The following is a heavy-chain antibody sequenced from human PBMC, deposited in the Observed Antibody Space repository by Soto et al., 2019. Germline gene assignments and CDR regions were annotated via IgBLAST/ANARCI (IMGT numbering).Heavy chain of an antibody. CDR3: ATCSGPSCHRGREWFDP. CDR2: ISTYNGNT. V-gene: IGHV1-18*04. J-gene: IGHJ5*02. D-gene: IGHD2-2*01. Sequence: QVQLVQSGAEVKKPGASVKVSCTASGYTFSSFGITWVRQVPGQGLEWMGWISTYNGNTNYAQKLQGRVTMTIDTSTSTAYMELRSLRSDDTAMYYCATCSGPSCHRGREWFDPWGQGTLVTVSA. CDR1: GYTFSSFG.